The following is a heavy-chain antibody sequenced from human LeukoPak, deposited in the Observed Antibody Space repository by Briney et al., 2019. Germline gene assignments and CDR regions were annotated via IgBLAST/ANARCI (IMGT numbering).Heavy chain of an antibody. D-gene: IGHD3-22*01. J-gene: IGHJ4*02. Sequence: SGTLSLTCAVSGASISSSYWWSWVRQPPGKGLEWIGEIYHSGTTNYNPSLKSRVTISVDKSKNQFSLKLRSVTAADTAVYYCASRSYDSSGGDFDYWGQGTLVTVSS. V-gene: IGHV4-4*02. CDR1: GASISSSYW. CDR3: ASRSYDSSGGDFDY. CDR2: IYHSGTT.